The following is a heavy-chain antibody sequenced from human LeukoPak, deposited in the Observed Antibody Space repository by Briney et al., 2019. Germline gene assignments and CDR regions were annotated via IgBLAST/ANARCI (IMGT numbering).Heavy chain of an antibody. D-gene: IGHD3-10*01. Sequence: SVKVSCKASGGTFSSYAISWVRQAPGQGLEWMGRIIPILGIANYAQKFQGRVTITADKSTSTAYMELSSLRSEDTAVYSCARDGMGVIKAFDIWGQGTMVTVSS. J-gene: IGHJ3*02. V-gene: IGHV1-69*04. CDR3: ARDGMGVIKAFDI. CDR2: IIPILGIA. CDR1: GGTFSSYA.